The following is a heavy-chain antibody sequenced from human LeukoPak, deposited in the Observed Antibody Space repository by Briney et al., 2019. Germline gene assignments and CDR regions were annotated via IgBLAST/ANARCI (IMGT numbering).Heavy chain of an antibody. D-gene: IGHD3-16*01. Sequence: SGPTLVNPTETLTLTCTVSGFSLSNARMGVSWIRQPPGKALEWLAHIFSNDEKSYSTSLKSRLTISKDTSKSQVVLTMTNMDPVDTATYYCSRFLTDDYFDYWGQGTLVTVSS. CDR2: IFSNDEK. CDR3: SRFLTDDYFDY. V-gene: IGHV2-26*01. CDR1: GFSLSNARMG. J-gene: IGHJ4*02.